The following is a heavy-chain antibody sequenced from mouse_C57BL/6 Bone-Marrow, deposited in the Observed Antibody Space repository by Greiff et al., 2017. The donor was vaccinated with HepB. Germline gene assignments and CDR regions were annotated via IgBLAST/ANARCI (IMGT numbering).Heavy chain of an antibody. CDR3: TGDYDNYAMDY. CDR2: IDPENGDT. J-gene: IGHJ4*01. CDR1: GFNIKDDY. D-gene: IGHD2-4*01. Sequence: EVQLVESGAELVRPGASVKLSCTASGFNIKDDYMHWVKQRPEQGLEWIGWIDPENGDTEYASKFQGKATITADTSSNTAYLQLSSLTSEDTAVYYCTGDYDNYAMDYWGQGTSVTVSS. V-gene: IGHV14-4*01.